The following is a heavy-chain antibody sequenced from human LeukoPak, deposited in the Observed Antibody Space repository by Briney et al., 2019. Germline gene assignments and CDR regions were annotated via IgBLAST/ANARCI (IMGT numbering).Heavy chain of an antibody. V-gene: IGHV3-7*01. Sequence: PGGSLRLSYAASGFTFSSYWMSWVRQAPGKGLEWVANIKQDGSEKYYVDSVKGRFTISRDNAKNSLYLQMNSLRAEDTAVYYCARNILTGYSVNLIDYWGQGTLVTVSS. CDR2: IKQDGSEK. J-gene: IGHJ4*02. CDR1: GFTFSSYW. CDR3: ARNILTGYSVNLIDY. D-gene: IGHD3-9*01.